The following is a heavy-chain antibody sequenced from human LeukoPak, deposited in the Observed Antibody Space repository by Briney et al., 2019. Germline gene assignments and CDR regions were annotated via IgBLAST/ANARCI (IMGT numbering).Heavy chain of an antibody. CDR1: GYTFTGYY. J-gene: IGHJ4*02. D-gene: IGHD4-17*01. CDR2: INCNSGGT. V-gene: IGHV1-2*04. CDR3: VRDSPTVSTPYFDY. Sequence: GASVKVSCKASGYTFTGYYIHWVRQAPGQGLEWMGWINCNSGGTNYAQKFQGWVTMTRDTSITTAYMELSRLRSDDTAVYYCVRDSPTVSTPYFDYWGQGSPVSVSS.